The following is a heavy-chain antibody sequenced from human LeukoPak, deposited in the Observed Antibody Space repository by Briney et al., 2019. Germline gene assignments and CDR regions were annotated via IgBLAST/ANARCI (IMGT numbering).Heavy chain of an antibody. Sequence: SETLSLTCTVSGGSISSSSYYWGWIRQPPGKGLEWIGSIYYSGSTYYNPSLKSRVTISVDTSKNQFSLKLSPVTAADTAVYYCARLRYSYASHWGQGTLVTVSS. CDR1: GGSISSSSYY. CDR2: IYYSGST. J-gene: IGHJ4*02. CDR3: ARLRYSYASH. V-gene: IGHV4-39*01. D-gene: IGHD5-18*01.